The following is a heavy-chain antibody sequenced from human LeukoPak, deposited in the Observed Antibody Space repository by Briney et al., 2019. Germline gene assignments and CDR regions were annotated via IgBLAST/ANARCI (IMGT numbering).Heavy chain of an antibody. D-gene: IGHD1-14*01. J-gene: IGHJ4*02. CDR2: IIPIFGTA. V-gene: IGHV1-69*01. Sequence: SVKVYCKASGGTFSSYAISWVRQAPGQGLEWMGGIIPIFGTANYAQKSQGRVTITADESTSTAYMELSSLRSEDTAVYYCTKDVGNHVTDCWGQGTLVTVSS. CDR3: TKDVGNHVTDC. CDR1: GGTFSSYA.